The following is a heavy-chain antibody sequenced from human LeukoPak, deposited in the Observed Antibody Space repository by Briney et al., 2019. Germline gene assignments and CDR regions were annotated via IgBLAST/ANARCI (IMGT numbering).Heavy chain of an antibody. CDR2: ISGSGGST. D-gene: IGHD3-10*01. V-gene: IGHV3-23*01. CDR3: ARFAAGGSYYYYMDV. J-gene: IGHJ6*03. CDR1: GFTFSSYA. Sequence: GGSLRLSCAASGFTFSSYAMSWVRQAPGKGLEWVPAISGSGGSTYYADSVKGRFTISRDNAKNSLYLQMNSLRADDTAVYYCARFAAGGSYYYYMDVWGKGTTVTVSS.